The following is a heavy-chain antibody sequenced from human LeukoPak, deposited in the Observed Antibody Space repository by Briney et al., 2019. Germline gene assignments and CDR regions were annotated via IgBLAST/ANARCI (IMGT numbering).Heavy chain of an antibody. CDR3: AREGDDSSGPHFGY. V-gene: IGHV3-48*03. Sequence: GGSLRLSCAASGFALSDSEMNWVRQAPGKGLEWVSYISGSGTTLYYADSVKGRFTVSRDNAKNSLYLQMNTPRADYTAIYYCAREGDDSSGPHFGYWGQGTLVTVSS. D-gene: IGHD3-22*01. CDR1: GFALSDSE. CDR2: ISGSGTTL. J-gene: IGHJ4*02.